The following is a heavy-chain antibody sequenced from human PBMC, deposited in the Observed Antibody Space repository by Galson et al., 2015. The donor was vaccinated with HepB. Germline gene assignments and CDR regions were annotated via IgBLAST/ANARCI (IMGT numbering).Heavy chain of an antibody. J-gene: IGHJ4*02. CDR3: AKALSDYGGNSYYFDY. Sequence: SLRLSCAASGFTFSSYGMHWVRQAPGKGLEWVAVISYDGSNKYYADSVKGRFTISRDNSKNTLYLQMNSLRAEDTAVYYCAKALSDYGGNSYYFDYWGQGTLVTVSS. V-gene: IGHV3-30*18. CDR2: ISYDGSNK. CDR1: GFTFSSYG. D-gene: IGHD4-23*01.